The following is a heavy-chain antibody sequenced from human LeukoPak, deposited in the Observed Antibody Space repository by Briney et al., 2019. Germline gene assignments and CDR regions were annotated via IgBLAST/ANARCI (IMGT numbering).Heavy chain of an antibody. CDR2: ISGSGGST. J-gene: IGHJ4*02. CDR3: AKVSALWFGEGYYFDY. CDR1: GFTFSSYA. Sequence: GSLRLSCAASGFTFSSYAMSWVRQAPGKGLEWVSAISGSGGSTYYADSVKGRFTISRDNSKNTLYLQMNSLRAEDTAVYYCAKVSALWFGEGYYFDYWGQRTLVTVSS. D-gene: IGHD3-10*01. V-gene: IGHV3-23*01.